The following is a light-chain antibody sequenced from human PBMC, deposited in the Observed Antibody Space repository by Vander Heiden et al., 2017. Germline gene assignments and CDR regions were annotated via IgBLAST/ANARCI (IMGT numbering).Light chain of an antibody. CDR2: GDN. J-gene: IGLJ2*01. V-gene: IGLV1-40*01. CDR1: SSNIGAGYT. Sequence: QSVLTQPPSGSGAPGQRVTISCSGSSSNIGAGYTVNWYQQLPGTAPKLLIYGDNNRPSGVPDRFSGSKSGTSASLAITGLQAEDEADYYCQSYDNILSGSIFGGGTKLTVL. CDR3: QSYDNILSGSI.